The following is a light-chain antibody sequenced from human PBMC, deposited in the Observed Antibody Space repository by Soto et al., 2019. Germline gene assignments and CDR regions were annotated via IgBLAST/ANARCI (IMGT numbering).Light chain of an antibody. CDR3: CSYAGSYTHV. CDR2: DVI. CDR1: SSDVGTYTY. V-gene: IGLV2-11*01. J-gene: IGLJ1*01. Sequence: QSALTQPRSVSGSPGQSVTISCTGTSSDVGTYTYVSWYQQHPGKAPKLIIYDVIKRPSGVSDRFSGSKSGNTASLTISGLQAEDEADYYCCSYAGSYTHVFGTGTKVTVL.